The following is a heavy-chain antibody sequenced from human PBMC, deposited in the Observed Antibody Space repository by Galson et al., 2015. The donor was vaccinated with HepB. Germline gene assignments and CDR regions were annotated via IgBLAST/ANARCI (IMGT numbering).Heavy chain of an antibody. V-gene: IGHV4-39*01. CDR1: GGSISSSSYY. Sequence: LSLTCTVSGGSISSSSYYWGWIRQPPGKGLEWIGSIYYSGSTYYNPSLKSRVTISVDTSKNQFSLKLSSVTAADTAVYYCAGWELLVDDAFDIWGQGTMVTVSS. J-gene: IGHJ3*02. CDR2: IYYSGST. CDR3: AGWELLVDDAFDI. D-gene: IGHD1-26*01.